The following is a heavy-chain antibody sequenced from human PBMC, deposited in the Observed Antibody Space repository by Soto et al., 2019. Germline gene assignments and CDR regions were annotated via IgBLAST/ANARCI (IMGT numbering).Heavy chain of an antibody. Sequence: ASVKVSCKASGYSFTTYGIFWVRQAPGQGLEWMGWISTYNGKTNYAQNLQGRVSMTTDTSTTTAYMELRSLRSDDTAVYYCARPYDSSQSPRFDYWGQGTLVTSPQ. J-gene: IGHJ4*02. V-gene: IGHV1-18*01. D-gene: IGHD3-22*01. CDR1: GYSFTTYG. CDR2: ISTYNGKT. CDR3: ARPYDSSQSPRFDY.